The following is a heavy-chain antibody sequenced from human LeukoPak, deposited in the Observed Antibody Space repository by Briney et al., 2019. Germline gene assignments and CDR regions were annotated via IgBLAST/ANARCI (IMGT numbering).Heavy chain of an antibody. J-gene: IGHJ4*02. D-gene: IGHD3-22*01. CDR2: ISGSGGST. V-gene: IGHV3-23*01. Sequence: GGSLRLSCAASGFIFSSYGMHWVRQAPGKGLEWVSAISGSGGSTYYADSVKGRFTISRDNSKNTLYLQMNSLRAEDTAVYYCAKARAGNYDSSGSYFDYWGQGTLVTVSS. CDR3: AKARAGNYDSSGSYFDY. CDR1: GFIFSSYG.